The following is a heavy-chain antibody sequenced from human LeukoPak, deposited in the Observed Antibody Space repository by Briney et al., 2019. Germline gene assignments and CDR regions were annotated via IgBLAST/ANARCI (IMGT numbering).Heavy chain of an antibody. D-gene: IGHD3-10*01. CDR3: AKPMVRGVIITGDAFDI. J-gene: IGHJ3*02. CDR1: GFTFSSYG. V-gene: IGHV3-30*18. CDR2: ISYDGSNK. Sequence: PGGSLRLSCAASGFTFSSYGMHWVRQALGKGLEWVAVISYDGSNKYYADSVKGRFTISRDNSKNTLYLQMNSLRAEDTAVYYCAKPMVRGVIITGDAFDIWGQGTMVTVSS.